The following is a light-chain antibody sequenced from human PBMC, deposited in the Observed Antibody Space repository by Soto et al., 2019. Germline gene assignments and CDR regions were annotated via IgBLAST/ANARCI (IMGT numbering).Light chain of an antibody. Sequence: EIVLSQSPGTLSLSPVERAWRSWMASQSVSSNYLAWYQQKPGQDPRLLIYGASSRATGIPDRFSGSGSGTDFTLTISRLEPEDFAVYYCQQYGSSPETFGQGTKVDIK. V-gene: IGKV3-20*01. CDR2: GAS. CDR3: QQYGSSPET. J-gene: IGKJ1*01. CDR1: QSVSSNY.